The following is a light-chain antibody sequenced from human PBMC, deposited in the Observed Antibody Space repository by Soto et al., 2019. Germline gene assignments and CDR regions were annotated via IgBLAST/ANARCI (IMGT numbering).Light chain of an antibody. V-gene: IGKV3-20*01. CDR3: QQYITSPFN. CDR2: GTP. CDR1: QSVKSSH. Sequence: EIVLTQSPGILSLSPGERATLSCRASQSVKSSHLGWFQRKVGQPPRLLIYGTPTRATGIPDRFVGSGSGTDFTLTITRLEPEDFAVYYCQQYITSPFNFGPGTTVDMK. J-gene: IGKJ3*01.